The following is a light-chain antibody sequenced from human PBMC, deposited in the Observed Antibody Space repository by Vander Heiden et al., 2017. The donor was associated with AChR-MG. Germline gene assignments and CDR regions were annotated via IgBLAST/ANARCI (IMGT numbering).Light chain of an antibody. CDR2: EDR. J-gene: IGLJ2*01. Sequence: SYELTQPASASVSPGQTAIITCSGDTLGEKYVCWYQQRPGQSPLLVIYEDRKRPSGIPERFSGSNSGNTATLTISGTQPMDEADYYCQSWDSTTAVFGGGTKLTVL. CDR1: TLGEKY. V-gene: IGLV3-1*01. CDR3: QSWDSTTAV.